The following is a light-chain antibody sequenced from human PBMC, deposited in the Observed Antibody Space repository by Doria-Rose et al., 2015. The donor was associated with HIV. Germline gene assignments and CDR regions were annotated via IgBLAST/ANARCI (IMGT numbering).Light chain of an antibody. V-gene: IGKV3-20*01. CDR1: QRVKSSY. CDR2: DAS. Sequence: EIVMTQSPGTLSLSPGERATLSCRASQRVKSSYLAWYQQKPGQAPRLLIYDASTRATGIPDRFSGSASGTDVTLTISRLEPEDVAAYYCQQYGTSRGTFGQGTRLEIK. CDR3: QQYGTSRGT. J-gene: IGKJ5*01.